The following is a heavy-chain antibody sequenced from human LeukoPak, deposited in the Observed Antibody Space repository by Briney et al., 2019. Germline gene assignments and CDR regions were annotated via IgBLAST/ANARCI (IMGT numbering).Heavy chain of an antibody. Sequence: SETLSLTCTVSGGSISSYYWSWIRQPPGKGLEWIGYIYYSGSTNYNPSLKSRVTISVDTSKNQFSLKLSSVTAADTAVYYCARDPTTVTTIFDSWGQGILVTVSS. D-gene: IGHD4-11*01. CDR1: GGSISSYY. CDR2: IYYSGST. CDR3: ARDPTTVTTIFDS. J-gene: IGHJ4*02. V-gene: IGHV4-59*12.